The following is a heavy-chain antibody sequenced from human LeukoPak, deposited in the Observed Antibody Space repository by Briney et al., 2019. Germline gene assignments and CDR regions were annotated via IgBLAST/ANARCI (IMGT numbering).Heavy chain of an antibody. CDR2: ISSSSTI. Sequence: GGSLRLSCAASGFTFSSYSMNWVRQAPGKGLEWVSYISSSSTIYYADSVKGRFTISRDNAKNSLYLQMNSLRAEDTAVYYCATGGRYFDWLWSFYFDYWGQGTLVTVSS. V-gene: IGHV3-48*01. CDR3: ATGGRYFDWLWSFYFDY. CDR1: GFTFSSYS. J-gene: IGHJ4*02. D-gene: IGHD3-9*01.